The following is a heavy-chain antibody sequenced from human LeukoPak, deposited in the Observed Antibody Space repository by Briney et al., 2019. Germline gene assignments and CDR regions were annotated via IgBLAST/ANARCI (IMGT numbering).Heavy chain of an antibody. CDR2: INGDESST. D-gene: IGHD1-1*01. V-gene: IGHV3-74*01. CDR1: GFTFSTYW. J-gene: IGHJ6*03. Sequence: GGSLRLSCAASGFTFSTYWMHWVRQAPGKGLVWVSRINGDESSTNYADFVKGRFTTSRDNAKKTLYLQMNSLRAEDTAVYYCAKDFLDNRERPYYMDVWGKGTTVTVSS. CDR3: AKDFLDNRERPYYMDV.